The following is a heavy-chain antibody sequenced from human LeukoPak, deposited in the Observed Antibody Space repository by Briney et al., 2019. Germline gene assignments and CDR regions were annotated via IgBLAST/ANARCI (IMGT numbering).Heavy chain of an antibody. CDR3: ARDRGPVWV. CDR2: INHSGST. J-gene: IGHJ4*02. D-gene: IGHD2-8*01. Sequence: SETLSLTCAVYGESFSGYYWSWIRQPPGKGLEWIGEINHSGSTNYNPSLKSRVTISVDTSKNQFSLKLSSVTAADTAVYYCARDRGPVWVRGQGTLVTVSS. CDR1: GESFSGYY. V-gene: IGHV4-34*01.